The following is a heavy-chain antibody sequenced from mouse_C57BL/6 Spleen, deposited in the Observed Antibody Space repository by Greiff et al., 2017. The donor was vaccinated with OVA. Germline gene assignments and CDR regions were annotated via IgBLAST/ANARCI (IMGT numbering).Heavy chain of an antibody. D-gene: IGHD1-1*01. V-gene: IGHV1-64*01. CDR1: GYTFTSYW. J-gene: IGHJ4*01. CDR3: ARSAGSSYVHYYAMDY. Sequence: VQLQQPGAELVKPGASVKLSCKASGYTFTSYWMHWVKQRPGQGLEWIGMIHPNSGSTNYNEKFKSKATLTVDKSSSTAYMQLSSLTSEDSAVYYCARSAGSSYVHYYAMDYWGQGTSVTVSS. CDR2: IHPNSGST.